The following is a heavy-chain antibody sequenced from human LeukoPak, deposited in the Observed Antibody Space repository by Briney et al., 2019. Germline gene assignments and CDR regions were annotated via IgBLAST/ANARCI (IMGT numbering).Heavy chain of an antibody. D-gene: IGHD3-22*01. J-gene: IGHJ4*02. CDR2: IYYSGGT. V-gene: IGHV4-59*01. CDR1: GGSISSYY. CDR3: ARRSYDSSGSLDY. Sequence: SETLSLTCTVSGGSISSYYWSWIRQPPGKGLEWIGYIYYSGGTNYNPSLKSRVTISVDTSKNQFSLKLSSVTAADTAVYYCARRSYDSSGSLDYWGQGTLVTVSS.